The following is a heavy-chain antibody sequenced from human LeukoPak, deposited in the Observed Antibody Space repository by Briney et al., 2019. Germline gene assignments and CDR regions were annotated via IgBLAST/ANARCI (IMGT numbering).Heavy chain of an antibody. J-gene: IGHJ4*02. CDR3: ARDSGYSYGYDY. V-gene: IGHV3-48*01. D-gene: IGHD5-18*01. CDR2: ISGSSSPV. Sequence: GGSLRLSCAASGFSFSTYSMNWVRQAPGKGLEWLSYISGSSSPVYYADSVKGRFTVSRDNAKNSLYLQMNSLRADDTAVYYCARDSGYSYGYDYWGQGTLVTVSS. CDR1: GFSFSTYS.